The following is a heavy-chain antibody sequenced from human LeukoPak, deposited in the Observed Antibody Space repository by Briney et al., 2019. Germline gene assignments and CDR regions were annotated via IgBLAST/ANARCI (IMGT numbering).Heavy chain of an antibody. V-gene: IGHV4-59*08. CDR2: IYSRGGT. CDR1: VGSISSYY. CDR3: ARCIVGATIGYYYYMDV. Sequence: SETLSLTCTVSVGSISSYYGSWIRQPPGKARKGLGYIYSRGGTNYNRSLKSRVPISVDMSKNQFSLKVSSVTAADTAVYYCARCIVGATIGYYYYMDVWGKGTTVTVSS. J-gene: IGHJ6*03. D-gene: IGHD1-26*01.